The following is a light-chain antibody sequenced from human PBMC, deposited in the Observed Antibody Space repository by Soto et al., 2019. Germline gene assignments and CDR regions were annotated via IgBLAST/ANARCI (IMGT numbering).Light chain of an antibody. CDR1: QSINRD. CDR3: QQYKNWPL. J-gene: IGKJ5*01. CDR2: GAS. V-gene: IGKV3-15*01. Sequence: EIVMTQSPATLSVSPGESATLSCRASQSINRDLAWYVQKPGQAPRLLLYGASTRATGIPVRFSGSGFGTEFTLTISSLQSEDFAVYYCQQYKNWPLFGQGTRLEIK.